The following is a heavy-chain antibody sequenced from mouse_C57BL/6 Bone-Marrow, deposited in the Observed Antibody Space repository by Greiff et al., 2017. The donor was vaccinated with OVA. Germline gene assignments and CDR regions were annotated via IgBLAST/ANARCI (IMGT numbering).Heavy chain of an antibody. J-gene: IGHJ3*01. Sequence: DVMLVESGGGLVKPGGSLKLSCAASGFTFSSYAMSWVRQTPEKRLEWVATISDGGSYTYYPDNVKGRFTISRDNAKNNLYLQMSHLKSEDTAMYYCASPFAYWGQGTLVTVSA. CDR2: ISDGGSYT. CDR1: GFTFSSYA. CDR3: ASPFAY. V-gene: IGHV5-4*03.